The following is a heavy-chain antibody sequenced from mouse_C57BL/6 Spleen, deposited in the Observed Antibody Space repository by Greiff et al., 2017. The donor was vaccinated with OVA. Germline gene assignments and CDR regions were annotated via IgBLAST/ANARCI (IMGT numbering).Heavy chain of an antibody. Sequence: QVQLQQSGAELVRPGASVTLSCKASGYTFTDYEMHWVKQTPVHGLEWIGAIDPETGGTAYNQKFKGKAILTADKSSSTAYMELRRLTSEDSAVSYCTREEWFSHFDYWGQGPTLTVSS. CDR3: TREEWFSHFDY. D-gene: IGHD2-2*01. V-gene: IGHV1-15*01. CDR1: GYTFTDYE. J-gene: IGHJ2*01. CDR2: IDPETGGT.